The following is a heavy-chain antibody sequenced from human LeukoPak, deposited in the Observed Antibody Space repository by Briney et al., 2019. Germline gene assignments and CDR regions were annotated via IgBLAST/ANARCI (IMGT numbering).Heavy chain of an antibody. CDR2: ISSRGGTI. Sequence: GGSLRLSCAASGFTFSSYAMNWVRQAPGKGLEWLSYISSRGGTIYYADSVKGRFTISRDNAKNSLYLQMNSLRAEDTAVYYCARDALAGGGGSNMGQYWGQGTLVTVSS. J-gene: IGHJ4*02. D-gene: IGHD3-16*01. CDR3: ARDALAGGGGSNMGQY. CDR1: GFTFSSYA. V-gene: IGHV3-48*03.